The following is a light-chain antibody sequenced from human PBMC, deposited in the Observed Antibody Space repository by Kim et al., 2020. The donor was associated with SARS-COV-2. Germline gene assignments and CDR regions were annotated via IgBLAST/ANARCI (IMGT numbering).Light chain of an antibody. J-gene: IGKJ2*01. CDR1: QSISNY. V-gene: IGKV1-39*01. Sequence: DIQMTQSPSSLSASLGDRVTITCRASQSISNYLNWYQQKPGKAPKLLIYAASSLQSGVPSRFSGSGSGTDFTLTISRLQPEDFATYYGQQSYSTPPYTCGQGTRLEI. CDR2: AAS. CDR3: QQSYSTPPYT.